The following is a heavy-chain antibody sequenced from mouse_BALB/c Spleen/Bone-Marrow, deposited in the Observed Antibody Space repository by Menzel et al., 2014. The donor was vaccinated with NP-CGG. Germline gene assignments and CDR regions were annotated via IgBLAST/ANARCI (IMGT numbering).Heavy chain of an antibody. Sequence: VQLQQSGAELVKPGASVKLSCKASGYTFTSYYMYWVKQRPGQGLEWIGGINPSNGGTNFNEKFKSKATLTEDKSSSTAYMQLSSLTSEDSAVYYCTRGLRAWFAYWGQGTLVTVSA. D-gene: IGHD3-1*01. CDR1: GYTFTSYY. V-gene: IGHV1S81*02. CDR3: TRGLRAWFAY. J-gene: IGHJ3*01. CDR2: INPSNGGT.